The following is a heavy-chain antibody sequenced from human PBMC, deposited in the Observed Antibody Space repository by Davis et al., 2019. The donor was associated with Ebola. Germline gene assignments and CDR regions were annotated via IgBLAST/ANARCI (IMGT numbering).Heavy chain of an antibody. CDR2: IYYSGST. J-gene: IGHJ4*02. V-gene: IGHV4-39*01. D-gene: IGHD4-17*01. CDR3: ARVGDLFDY. CDR1: GGSISSSSYY. Sequence: SETLSLTCTVSGGSISSSSYYWGWIRQPPGKGLEWIGSIYYSGSTYYNPSLKSRVTISVDTSKNQFSLKLSSVTAADTAVYYCARVGDLFDYWGQGTLVTVSS.